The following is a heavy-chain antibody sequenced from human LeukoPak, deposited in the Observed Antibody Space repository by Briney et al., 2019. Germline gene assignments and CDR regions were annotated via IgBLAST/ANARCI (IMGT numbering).Heavy chain of an antibody. Sequence: PGGSPRLSCAASGLTFSSYWMHWVRRAPGKGLVWVSRINSDGSSTSYADSVKGRFTISRDNAKNTLYLQMNSLRAEDTAVYYCAGRYCSSTSCGYYWGQGTLVTVSS. V-gene: IGHV3-74*01. CDR1: GLTFSSYW. J-gene: IGHJ4*02. CDR2: INSDGSST. CDR3: AGRYCSSTSCGYY. D-gene: IGHD2-2*01.